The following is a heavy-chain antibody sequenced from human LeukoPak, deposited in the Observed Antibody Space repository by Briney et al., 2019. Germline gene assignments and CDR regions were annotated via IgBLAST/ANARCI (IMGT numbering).Heavy chain of an antibody. Sequence: GGSLRLSCAASGFTFSSYAMSRVRQVPGKGLEWVSGISASGGSTYYADSVRGRFTISRDNSKNTLYVQMNSLRDEDTAVYYCAKDQRRESPHYLDSWGQGTLVTVSS. CDR2: ISASGGST. CDR3: AKDQRRESPHYLDS. J-gene: IGHJ4*02. V-gene: IGHV3-23*01. CDR1: GFTFSSYA.